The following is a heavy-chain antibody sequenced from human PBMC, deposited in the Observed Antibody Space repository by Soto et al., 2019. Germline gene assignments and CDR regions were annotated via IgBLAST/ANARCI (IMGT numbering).Heavy chain of an antibody. J-gene: IGHJ6*02. CDR3: ARDGSNWNGPYYYYYGMDA. CDR2: IYYSGST. V-gene: IGHV4-59*01. CDR1: GGSISSSY. Sequence: KPXATLSLTCTVSGGSISSSYWSWIRQPPGKGLEWIGYIYYSGSTNYNPSLKSRVTISVDTSKNQFSLKLSSVTAADTAVYYCARDGSNWNGPYYYYYGMDAWGQGTTVTVSS. D-gene: IGHD1-20*01.